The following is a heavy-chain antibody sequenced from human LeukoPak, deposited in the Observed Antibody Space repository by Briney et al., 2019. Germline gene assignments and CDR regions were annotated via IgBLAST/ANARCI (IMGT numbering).Heavy chain of an antibody. J-gene: IGHJ4*02. CDR1: GYTFTGYY. D-gene: IGHD6-13*01. Sequence: ASVKVSCKASGYTFTGYYMHWVRQAPGQGLEWMGWSIPNSGGTSYAQKFQGRVTMTRDTSISTTYTDLSRLRSDDTAVYYCASGSSSWRIDYWGQGTLVTVSS. CDR2: SIPNSGGT. V-gene: IGHV1-2*02. CDR3: ASGSSSWRIDY.